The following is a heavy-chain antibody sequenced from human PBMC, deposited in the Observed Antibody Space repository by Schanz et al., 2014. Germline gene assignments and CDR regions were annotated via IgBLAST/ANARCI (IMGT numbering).Heavy chain of an antibody. CDR1: GFSLNTYG. CDR2: ICSSGNTI. Sequence: AQLMESGGGVVQPGTSLILSCSVSGFSLNTYGIHWFRQPAGKGLEWVSYICSSGNTIYYADSVKGRFTISRDNAKNSLYLQMNSLRAEDTAVYYCARANYRRKINFDYWGRGTLVTVSS. J-gene: IGHJ4*02. CDR3: ARANYRRKINFDY. D-gene: IGHD3-10*01. V-gene: IGHV3-48*04.